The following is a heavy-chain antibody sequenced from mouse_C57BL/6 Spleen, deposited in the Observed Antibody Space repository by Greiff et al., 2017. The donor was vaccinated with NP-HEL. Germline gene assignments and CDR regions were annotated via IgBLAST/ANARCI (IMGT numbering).Heavy chain of an antibody. J-gene: IGHJ1*03. CDR2: IYPGDGDT. Sequence: QVQLQQSGAELVKPGASVKISCKASGYAFSSYWMNWVKHRPGKGLEWIGQIYPGDGDTNYNGKFKGKATLTADKSSSTAYMQLSSLTSEDSAVYFCARGLYYYGSSYGYFDVWGTGTTVTVSS. D-gene: IGHD1-1*01. CDR3: ARGLYYYGSSYGYFDV. CDR1: GYAFSSYW. V-gene: IGHV1-80*01.